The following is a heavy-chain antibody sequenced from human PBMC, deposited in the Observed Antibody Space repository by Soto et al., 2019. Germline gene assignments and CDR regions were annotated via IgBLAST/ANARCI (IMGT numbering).Heavy chain of an antibody. CDR1: GFVFGDYA. D-gene: IGHD6-13*01. Sequence: HPGGSLRLSCSASGFVFGDYAVTWVRQAPGKGLEWVGVVRSETYGGSTEYAASVKGRFRISRDDSESIAYLQMTGLKTEDTAVYYCTRGRGTSGWYADYWGKGILVTVS. CDR3: TRGRGTSGWYADY. CDR2: VRSETYGGST. J-gene: IGHJ4*02. V-gene: IGHV3-49*04.